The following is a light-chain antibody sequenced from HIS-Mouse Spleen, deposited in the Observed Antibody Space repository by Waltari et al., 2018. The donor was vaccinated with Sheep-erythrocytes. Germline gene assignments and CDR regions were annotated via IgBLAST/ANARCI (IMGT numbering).Light chain of an antibody. CDR3: CSYAGSYNHV. J-gene: IGLJ1*01. CDR1: SSDVGGYNY. V-gene: IGLV2-11*01. Sequence: QSALTQPRSVSGSPGQSVTISCSGTSSDVGGYNYVSWYQQTPGKAPKLMIYEVSTRPSGFPDRFSGSRSGNTASLTISGLQAEDEADYYCCSYAGSYNHVFGTGTKVTVL. CDR2: EVS.